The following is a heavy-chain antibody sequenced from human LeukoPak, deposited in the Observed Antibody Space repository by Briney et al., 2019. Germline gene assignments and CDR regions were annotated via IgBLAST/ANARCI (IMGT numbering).Heavy chain of an antibody. D-gene: IGHD2-2*01. CDR3: ARAIRYQLLSDY. J-gene: IGHJ4*02. Sequence: ASVKVSCKPSGYTFSTYDINWLRQAAGQGLEWLGWLNPNSANTGFAQKFQGRAAITRDTSTATAYLELSGLTSEDTALYYCARAIRYQLLSDYWGQGTLVTVSS. CDR2: LNPNSANT. CDR1: GYTFSTYD. V-gene: IGHV1-8*02.